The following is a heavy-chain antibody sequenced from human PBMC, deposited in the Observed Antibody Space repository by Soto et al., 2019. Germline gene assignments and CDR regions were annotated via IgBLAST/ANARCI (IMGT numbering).Heavy chain of an antibody. CDR3: ARDQGVVVTADNWFDP. Sequence: PSETLSLTCTVSGGSITDYSWIWIRQPAGKGLEWIGRIFISGSTNYNPSLKGRITMSLDTSKNQFSLKLNSATATDAAVYFCARDQGVVVTADNWFDPWGRGILVTLSS. CDR2: IFISGST. CDR1: GGSITDYS. J-gene: IGHJ5*02. V-gene: IGHV4-4*07. D-gene: IGHD2-21*02.